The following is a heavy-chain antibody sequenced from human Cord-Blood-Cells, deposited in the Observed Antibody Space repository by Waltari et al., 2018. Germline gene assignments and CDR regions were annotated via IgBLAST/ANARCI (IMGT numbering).Heavy chain of an antibody. D-gene: IGHD2-15*01. Sequence: QVQLLQSGAEVKKPGASVKVSCKASGYTFTGYYIHWVRQAPRQGLEWMGWINPNSGGTNYAQKFQGRVTMTRDTSISTAYMELSRLRSDDTAVYYCARDFLGYCSGGSCYGFDPWGQGTLVTVSS. V-gene: IGHV1-2*02. J-gene: IGHJ5*02. CDR1: GYTFTGYY. CDR2: INPNSGGT. CDR3: ARDFLGYCSGGSCYGFDP.